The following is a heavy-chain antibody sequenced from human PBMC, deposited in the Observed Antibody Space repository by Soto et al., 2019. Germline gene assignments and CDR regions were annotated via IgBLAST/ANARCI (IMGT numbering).Heavy chain of an antibody. J-gene: IGHJ5*02. V-gene: IGHV3-23*01. CDR1: GFTFSSYA. Sequence: EVQLLESGGGLVQPGGSLRLSCAASGFTFSSYAMSWVRQAPGKGLEWVSAISGSGGSTYYADSVKGRFTISRDNSKNTLYLQMNSLRAEDTAVYYCAKDWLEAYYDILTGYYTPVGFDPWGQGTLVTVSS. D-gene: IGHD3-9*01. CDR2: ISGSGGST. CDR3: AKDWLEAYYDILTGYYTPVGFDP.